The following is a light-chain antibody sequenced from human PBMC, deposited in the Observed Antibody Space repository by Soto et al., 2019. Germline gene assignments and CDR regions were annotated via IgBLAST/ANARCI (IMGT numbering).Light chain of an antibody. V-gene: IGKV4-1*01. CDR3: QQYYSTPGFT. CDR1: QSVLYSSNNKNY. J-gene: IGKJ3*01. Sequence: DIVMTQSPDSLAVSLGERATINCKSSQSVLYSSNNKNYLAWYQQKPGQPPKLLIYWASTRESGVTDRFSGSGSGTDFTLPISSLQAEDVAVYYCQQYYSTPGFTFGPGTKGDIK. CDR2: WAS.